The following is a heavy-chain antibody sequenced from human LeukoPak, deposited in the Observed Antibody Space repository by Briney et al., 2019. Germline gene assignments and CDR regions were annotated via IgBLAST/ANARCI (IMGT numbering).Heavy chain of an antibody. Sequence: SETLSLTCTVSGGSFSGYYWSWIRQPAGKGLEWIGRIYTSGSTNYNPSLKSRVTMSVDTSKNQFSLKLSSVTAADTAVYYCARVNMEYSSSYSYYYYMDVWGKGTTVTVSS. J-gene: IGHJ6*03. V-gene: IGHV4-4*07. CDR3: ARVNMEYSSSYSYYYYMDV. D-gene: IGHD6-6*01. CDR1: GGSFSGYY. CDR2: IYTSGST.